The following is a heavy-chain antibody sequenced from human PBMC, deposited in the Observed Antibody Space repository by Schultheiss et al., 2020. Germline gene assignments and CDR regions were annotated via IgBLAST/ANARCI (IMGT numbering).Heavy chain of an antibody. D-gene: IGHD2-2*01. V-gene: IGHV3-15*01. CDR2: IKSKTDGGTT. CDR1: GFTFSNAW. CDR3: ARDGGIVVVPAAKTFDP. Sequence: GESLKISCAASGFTFSNAWMNWVRQAPGKGLEWVGRIKSKTDGGTTDYAAPVKGRFTISRDDSKNTLYLQMNSLRAEDTAVYYCARDGGIVVVPAAKTFDPWGQGTLVTVSS. J-gene: IGHJ5*02.